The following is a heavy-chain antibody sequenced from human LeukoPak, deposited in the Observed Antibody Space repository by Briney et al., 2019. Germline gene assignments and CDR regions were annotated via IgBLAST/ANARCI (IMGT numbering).Heavy chain of an antibody. V-gene: IGHV5-51*01. D-gene: IGHD3-22*01. CDR2: IYPDDSDT. J-gene: IGHJ4*02. CDR1: GYIFTNYW. CDR3: ARRSYYDSGGYYYDF. Sequence: GASLQISCKGSGYIFTNYWIAWVRQVPGKGLEWMGIIYPDDSDTRYSPSFQGQVTISADKSISTAYLQWSSLKASDTAMYYCARRSYYDSGGYYYDFWGQGTLVTVSS.